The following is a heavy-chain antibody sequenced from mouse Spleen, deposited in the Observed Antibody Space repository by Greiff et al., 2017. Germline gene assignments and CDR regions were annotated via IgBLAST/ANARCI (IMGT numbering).Heavy chain of an antibody. J-gene: IGHJ4*01. CDR1: GFTFSDYG. V-gene: IGHV5-17*01. CDR3: ARPRDYDGYAMDY. CDR2: ISSGSSTI. Sequence: DVKLVESGGGLVKPGGSLKLSCAASGFTFSDYGMHWVRQAPEKGLEWVAYISSGSSTIYYADTVKGRFTISRDNAKNTLFLQMTSLRSEDTAMYYCARPRDYDGYAMDYWGQGTSVTVSS. D-gene: IGHD2-4*01.